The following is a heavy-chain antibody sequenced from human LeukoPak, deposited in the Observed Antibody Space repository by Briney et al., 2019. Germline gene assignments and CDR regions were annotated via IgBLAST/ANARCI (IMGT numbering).Heavy chain of an antibody. Sequence: GGSLRLSCAASGFTVSSNYMSWVRQAPGKGLEGVSVIYSGGSTYYADSVKGRFTISRDNSKNTLYLQMNSLRAEDTAVYYCAREKVEMGAFDIWGQGTMVTVSS. J-gene: IGHJ3*02. CDR1: GFTVSSNY. D-gene: IGHD5-24*01. CDR2: IYSGGST. CDR3: AREKVEMGAFDI. V-gene: IGHV3-53*01.